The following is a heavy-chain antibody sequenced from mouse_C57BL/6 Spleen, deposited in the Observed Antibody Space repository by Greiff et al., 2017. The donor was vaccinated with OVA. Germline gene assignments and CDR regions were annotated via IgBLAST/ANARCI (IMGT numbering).Heavy chain of an antibody. D-gene: IGHD2-3*01. V-gene: IGHV1-7*01. Sequence: QVQLQQSGAELAKPGASVKLSCKASGYTFTSYWMHWVKQRPGQGLEWIGYINPSSGYTKYNQKFKDKATLTADKSSGTAYMQLSSLTYEDSAVYYCARYYDGYYVGYFDVWGTGTTVTVSS. CDR1: GYTFTSYW. J-gene: IGHJ1*03. CDR2: INPSSGYT. CDR3: ARYYDGYYVGYFDV.